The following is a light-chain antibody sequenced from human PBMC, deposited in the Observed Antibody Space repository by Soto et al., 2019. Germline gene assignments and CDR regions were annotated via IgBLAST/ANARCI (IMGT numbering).Light chain of an antibody. CDR1: QSVSSNN. Sequence: EIVLTQSPGTLSLSPGERATLSCRASQSVSSNNLAWYQQRPGQAPRVGIYGESTKATGIPERFSGSGSGTDFTLTISKLKPEDFAVYYCQHYGRSPFTFGPGTKVDIK. J-gene: IGKJ3*01. CDR3: QHYGRSPFT. CDR2: GES. V-gene: IGKV3-20*01.